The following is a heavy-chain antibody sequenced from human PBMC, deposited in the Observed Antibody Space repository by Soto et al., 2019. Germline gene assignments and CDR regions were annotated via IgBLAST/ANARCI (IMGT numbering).Heavy chain of an antibody. CDR1: GFTFSSYS. V-gene: IGHV3-48*02. Sequence: EVQLVESGGGLVQPGGSLRLSCAASGFTFSSYSMNWVRQAPGKGLEWVSYISSSSSTIYYADSVKGRFTISRDNAKNSLYLQINSLRDEDTAVYYCARVPSGVWNWFDPWGQGTLVSVSS. D-gene: IGHD2-8*01. J-gene: IGHJ5*02. CDR3: ARVPSGVWNWFDP. CDR2: ISSSSSTI.